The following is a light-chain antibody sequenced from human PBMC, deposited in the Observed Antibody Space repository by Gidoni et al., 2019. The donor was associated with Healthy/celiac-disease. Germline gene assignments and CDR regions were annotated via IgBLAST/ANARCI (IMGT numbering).Light chain of an antibody. V-gene: IGLV3-19*01. CDR3: NSRDSSGNRV. Sequence: SSELTQDPAVSVALGQTVRITCHGDSLRSYYASWYQQKPGQAPVLVIYGKNNRPSGIPDRFSGSSSGNTASLTITGAQVEDEADYYCNSRDSSGNRVFGGGTKLTVL. CDR2: GKN. J-gene: IGLJ2*01. CDR1: SLRSYY.